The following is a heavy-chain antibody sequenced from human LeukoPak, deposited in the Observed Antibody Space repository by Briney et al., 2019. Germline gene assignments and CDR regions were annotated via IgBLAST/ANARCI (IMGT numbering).Heavy chain of an antibody. D-gene: IGHD6-19*01. Sequence: GGTLRLSCAASGFTFDDYAMHWARQAPGKGLEWGSLISWVGGSTYSADSVKGRFTISRDNSKNSLYLQMNSLRTEDTALYYCAKSEPGIAVAGTGWYFDYWGQGTLVTVSS. CDR2: ISWVGGST. J-gene: IGHJ4*02. V-gene: IGHV3-43*02. CDR3: AKSEPGIAVAGTGWYFDY. CDR1: GFTFDDYA.